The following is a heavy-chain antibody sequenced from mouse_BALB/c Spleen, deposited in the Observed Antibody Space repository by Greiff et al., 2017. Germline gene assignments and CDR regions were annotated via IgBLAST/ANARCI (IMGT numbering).Heavy chain of an antibody. D-gene: IGHD1-1*01. CDR2: ISDGGSYT. J-gene: IGHJ3*01. Sequence: EVQVVESGGGLVKPGGSLKLSCAASGFTFSDYYMYWVRQTPEKRLEWVATISDGGSYTYYPDSVKGRFTISRDNAKNNLYLQMSSLKSEDTAMYYCARDRGYGRGFAYWGQGTLVTVSA. CDR3: ARDRGYGRGFAY. V-gene: IGHV5-4*02. CDR1: GFTFSDYY.